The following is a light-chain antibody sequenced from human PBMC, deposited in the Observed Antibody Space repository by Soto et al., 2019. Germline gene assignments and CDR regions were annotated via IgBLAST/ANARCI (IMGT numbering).Light chain of an antibody. Sequence: EIVMTQSPATLSVSPGERATLSCRASQSVSSNLAWYQQKPGQAPRLLIYGASTRATGIPARFSGSGSGTEFTLTISSLQSEEFAVYYCQQYNDWPPKQYTFGQGTKLEIK. V-gene: IGKV3-15*01. CDR3: QQYNDWPPKQYT. J-gene: IGKJ2*01. CDR1: QSVSSN. CDR2: GAS.